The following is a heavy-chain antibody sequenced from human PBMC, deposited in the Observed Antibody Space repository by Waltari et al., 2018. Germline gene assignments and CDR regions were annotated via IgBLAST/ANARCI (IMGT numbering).Heavy chain of an antibody. D-gene: IGHD3-10*01. CDR3: ARHLSGRAFDI. CDR2: VYYSGST. V-gene: IGHV4-39*01. Sequence: QLQLQESGPGLVKPSATLSLTCTVSGGSISSSSYSWGWIRQPPGKGLEWIGSVYYSGSTYYNPSLKNRATVSADTSKNQFSLKLSSVTAADTAIYYCARHLSGRAFDIWGQGTMVIVSS. J-gene: IGHJ3*02. CDR1: GGSISSSSYS.